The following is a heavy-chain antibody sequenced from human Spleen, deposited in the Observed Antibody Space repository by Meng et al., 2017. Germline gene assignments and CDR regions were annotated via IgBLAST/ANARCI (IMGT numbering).Heavy chain of an antibody. CDR3: AKVEQLVINYYYYGMDV. J-gene: IGHJ6*02. D-gene: IGHD6-13*01. V-gene: IGHV3-23*01. CDR1: GFTVSDTY. CDR2: ISGSGGST. Sequence: GGSLRLSCAVSGFTVSDTYMTWVRQAPGKGLEWVSAISGSGGSTYYADSVKGRFTISRDNSKNTLYLQMNSLRAEDTAVYYCAKVEQLVINYYYYGMDVWGQGTTVTVSS.